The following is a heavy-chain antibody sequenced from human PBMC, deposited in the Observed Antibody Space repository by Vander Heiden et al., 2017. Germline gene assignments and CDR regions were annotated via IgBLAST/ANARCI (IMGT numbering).Heavy chain of an antibody. CDR2: IYPGDSDT. Sequence: EVQLVQSGAEVKKPGESLQNSCKGYGYSFTSYWNRWVRQMPGKGLEWMGIIYPGDSDTRYSPSFQGQVTISADKSINTAYLQWSSLKASDTAMYYCAGRWLVRYSDAFDIWGQGTMVTVSS. CDR3: AGRWLVRYSDAFDI. V-gene: IGHV5-51*03. CDR1: GYSFTSYW. D-gene: IGHD6-19*01. J-gene: IGHJ3*02.